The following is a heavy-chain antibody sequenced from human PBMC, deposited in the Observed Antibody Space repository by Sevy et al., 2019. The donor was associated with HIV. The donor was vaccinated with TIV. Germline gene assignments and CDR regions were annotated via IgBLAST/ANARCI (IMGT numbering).Heavy chain of an antibody. J-gene: IGHJ3*02. D-gene: IGHD5-18*01. CDR1: GFTFSGYG. Sequence: GGSLRLSCAASGFTFSGYGMHWVRQAPGKGLEWVSSISNTGIYIYYADSVKGRFTISRDNAKNSLYLQMNSLRAEDTAVYYCARYEEDTTLVNAFDIWGQGTMVTVSS. CDR3: ARYEEDTTLVNAFDI. CDR2: ISNTGIYI. V-gene: IGHV3-21*01.